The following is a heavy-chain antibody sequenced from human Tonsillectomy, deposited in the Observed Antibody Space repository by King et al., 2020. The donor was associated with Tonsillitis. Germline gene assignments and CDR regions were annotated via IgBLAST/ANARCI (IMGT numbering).Heavy chain of an antibody. J-gene: IGHJ4*02. CDR3: ARDPIVGANLDY. CDR1: GFTFSSYE. D-gene: IGHD1-26*01. CDR2: ISRSGRII. Sequence: VQLVESGGGLVQPGGSLRLSCAASGFTFSSYEMNWVRQAPGKGLEWVSYISRSGRIIYYADSVKGRFTIPRDNAKNSLYLQMNSLGAEETAVYYCARDPIVGANLDYWGQGTLVTVAT. V-gene: IGHV3-48*03.